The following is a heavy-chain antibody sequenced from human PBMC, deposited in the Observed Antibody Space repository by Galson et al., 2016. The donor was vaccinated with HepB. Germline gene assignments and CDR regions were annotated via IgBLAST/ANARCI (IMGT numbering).Heavy chain of an antibody. Sequence: SETLSLTCSVSGGSISSNSASWGWIRQSPGKGLEWIGNVHVSGTTFYNPSLKSRVTISIDTSRSQFSLNLQSVTAADTAIYYCAVLGRRRNCKSGFCHTHTPIDSWGQGTLVTVSS. CDR3: AVLGRRRNCKSGFCHTHTPIDS. J-gene: IGHJ5*01. CDR2: VHVSGTT. CDR1: GGSISSNSAS. D-gene: IGHD2/OR15-2a*01. V-gene: IGHV4-39*01.